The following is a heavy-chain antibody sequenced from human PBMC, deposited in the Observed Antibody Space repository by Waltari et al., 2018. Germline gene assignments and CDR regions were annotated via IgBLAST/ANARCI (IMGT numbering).Heavy chain of an antibody. CDR2: INHSGST. V-gene: IGHV4-34*01. J-gene: IGHJ4*02. Sequence: QVQLQQWGAGLLKPSETLSLTCAVYGWSFSGSYWCWIRPPPGKGLEWIGEINHSGSTNYNPSLKSRVTISVDTSKNQFSLKLSSVTAADTAVYYCARLGGASKDGDYAYWGQGTLVTVSS. CDR3: ARLGGASKDGDYAY. CDR1: GWSFSGSY. D-gene: IGHD4-17*01.